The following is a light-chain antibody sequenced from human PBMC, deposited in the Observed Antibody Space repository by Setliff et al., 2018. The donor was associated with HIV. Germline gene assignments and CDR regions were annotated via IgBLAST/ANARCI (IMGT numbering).Light chain of an antibody. CDR1: SSNIGASYA. CDR3: QSYDTSLSGYV. J-gene: IGLJ1*01. V-gene: IGLV1-40*01. CDR2: DNS. Sequence: SSNIGASYAVHWYQQFPGAAPKLVIYDNSNRPSGVPDRFSGSKSGTSASLVIAGLQPEDEADYYCQSYDTSLSGYVFGTGTKVTVL.